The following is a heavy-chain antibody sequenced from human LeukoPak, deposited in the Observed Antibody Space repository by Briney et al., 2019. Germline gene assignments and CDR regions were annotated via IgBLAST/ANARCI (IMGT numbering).Heavy chain of an antibody. CDR3: TRSPLHVGPHDY. D-gene: IGHD1-26*01. V-gene: IGHV3-7*01. CDR1: GFTFSSYW. Sequence: GGSLRLSCAASGFTFSSYWMTWVRQAPGKGLEWVANIKQDGSAKYYVDSLRGRFSISRDNVKNSLFLQMNSLSAEDTAVYYCTRSPLHVGPHDYWGQGTLVTVSS. CDR2: IKQDGSAK. J-gene: IGHJ4*02.